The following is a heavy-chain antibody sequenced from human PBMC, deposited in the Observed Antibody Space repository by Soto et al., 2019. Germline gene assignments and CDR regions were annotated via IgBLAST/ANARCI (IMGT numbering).Heavy chain of an antibody. J-gene: IGHJ5*02. V-gene: IGHV3-21*01. Sequence: GGSLRLSCAASGFTFSSYSMNWVRQAPGKGLEWVAAISSNRSNIYYADSVKGRFTISRDNSKNTLYLQMNSLRAEDTAVYYCARDGSGSFGDNWFDPWGQGTLVTVSS. D-gene: IGHD3-10*01. CDR3: ARDGSGSFGDNWFDP. CDR2: ISSNRSNI. CDR1: GFTFSSYS.